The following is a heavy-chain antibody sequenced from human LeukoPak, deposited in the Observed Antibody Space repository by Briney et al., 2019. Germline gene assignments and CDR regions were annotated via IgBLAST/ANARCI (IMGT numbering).Heavy chain of an antibody. Sequence: GGSLRLSCAAPGFTVSRYWMHWVRQAPGKGLLWVARINVEGDYIDYAESVKGRFTISRDSGKNTLYLQMNSLRAEDTAVYSCARDLTGPYDHWGQGTLVTVSS. D-gene: IGHD3-22*01. J-gene: IGHJ4*02. CDR1: GFTVSRYW. CDR2: INVEGDYI. V-gene: IGHV3-74*01. CDR3: ARDLTGPYDH.